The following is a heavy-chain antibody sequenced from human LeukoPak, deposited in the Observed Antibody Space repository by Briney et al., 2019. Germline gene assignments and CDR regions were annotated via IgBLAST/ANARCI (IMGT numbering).Heavy chain of an antibody. CDR2: IYYSGST. V-gene: IGHV4-31*03. J-gene: IGHJ5*02. CDR3: ARLYCRSTGCYSPWFDP. Sequence: SWTLSLTCTVSGGSISRCGYYWSWLRQHPGEGLEWIGYIYYSGSTYYNPSIKSRVTISVATSKNQFSLKLSSVTAADTAVYYCARLYCRSTGCYSPWFDPWGQGTLVTVSS. CDR1: GGSISRCGYY. D-gene: IGHD2-2*01.